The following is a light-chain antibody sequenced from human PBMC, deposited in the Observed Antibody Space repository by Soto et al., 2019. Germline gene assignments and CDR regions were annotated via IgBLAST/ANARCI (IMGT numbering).Light chain of an antibody. Sequence: QSALTQPASVSGSPGQSITISCTGTSSDVGSYKLVSWYQQHPGKAPKLMISEVSKRPSRISDRFSGSKSGSTASLTISGLQAEDEADYYCCSYAGTSTHTVFGGGTQLTVL. CDR1: SSDVGSYKL. CDR2: EVS. CDR3: CSYAGTSTHTV. J-gene: IGLJ7*01. V-gene: IGLV2-23*02.